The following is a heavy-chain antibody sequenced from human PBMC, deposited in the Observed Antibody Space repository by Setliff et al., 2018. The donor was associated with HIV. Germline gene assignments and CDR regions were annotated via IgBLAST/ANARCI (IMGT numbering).Heavy chain of an antibody. CDR2: VPPILHTT. J-gene: IGHJ4*02. V-gene: IGHV1-69*10. CDR1: GDTFSTYV. D-gene: IGHD2-21*01. CDR3: ARDHQTMLWLDF. Sequence: GASVKVSCKSSGDTFSTYVFTGGRQAPGQGLEWMGGVPPILHTTNYAQKFQGRVTITADISTRTVYMELSSLPSEDTAIYYCARDHQTMLWLDFWGQGTLVTVSS.